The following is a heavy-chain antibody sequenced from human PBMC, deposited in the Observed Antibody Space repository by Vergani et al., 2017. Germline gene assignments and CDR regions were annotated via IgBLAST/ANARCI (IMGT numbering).Heavy chain of an antibody. V-gene: IGHV4-34*01. CDR1: GGSFSGYY. CDR3: ASLAYSSSWIDY. CDR2: INHSGST. D-gene: IGHD6-13*01. Sequence: QVQLQESGAGLLKPSETLSLTCAVYGGSFSGYYWSWIRQPPGKGLEWIGEINHSGSTNYNPSLKSRVTMSVDTSKNQFSLKLSSVTAADTAVYYCASLAYSSSWIDYWGQGTLVTVSS. J-gene: IGHJ4*02.